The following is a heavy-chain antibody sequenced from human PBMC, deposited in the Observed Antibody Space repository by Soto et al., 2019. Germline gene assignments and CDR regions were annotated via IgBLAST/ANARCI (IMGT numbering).Heavy chain of an antibody. CDR3: ARSGSEVDV. D-gene: IGHD5-12*01. CDR1: GFTFSNYW. CDR2: IKEDGSEK. Sequence: EVQLVESGGGLVQPGGSLRLSCAVSGFTFSNYWMTWVRQAPGKGLEWVANIKEDGSEKHYVDSVKGRFTISRDNAENSLYLQMNSLRAEDTAVYYCARSGSEVDVWDQGTTVTVSS. J-gene: IGHJ6*02. V-gene: IGHV3-7*01.